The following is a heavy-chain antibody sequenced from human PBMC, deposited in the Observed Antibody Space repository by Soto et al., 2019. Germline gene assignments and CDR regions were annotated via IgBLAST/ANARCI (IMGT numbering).Heavy chain of an antibody. CDR2: IHYSGAT. D-gene: IGHD2-8*01. V-gene: IGHV4-59*01. J-gene: IGHJ4*02. CDR1: GTSISSYY. CDR3: ARYNSYAIDY. Sequence: PSETLSLTCTVSGTSISSYYWSWIRQPPGKGLEWIANIHYSGATNYNPSLASRVTLSVDTSKNQFSLKMTSVTAADRAMYFCARYNSYAIDYWGRGTLVTVSS.